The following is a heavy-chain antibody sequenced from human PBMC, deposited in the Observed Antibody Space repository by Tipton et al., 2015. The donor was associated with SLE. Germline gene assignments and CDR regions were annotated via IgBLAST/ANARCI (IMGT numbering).Heavy chain of an antibody. D-gene: IGHD3/OR15-3a*01. CDR2: ISHSGGT. V-gene: IGHV4-34*01. Sequence: TLSLTCAVYGGSFSGYYWSWIRQPPGKGLEWIGEISHSGGTNYNPSLKSRVTISVDTSKNQFSLKLSSVTAADTAVYFCARAPGLDRDYYYYYYMGVWGKGTTVTVSS. J-gene: IGHJ6*03. CDR1: GGSFSGYY. CDR3: ARAPGLDRDYYYYYYMGV.